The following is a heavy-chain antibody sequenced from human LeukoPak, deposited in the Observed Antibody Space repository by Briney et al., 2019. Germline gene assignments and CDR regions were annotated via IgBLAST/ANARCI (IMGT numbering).Heavy chain of an antibody. CDR2: ISGSGGNT. Sequence: GGSLRLSCAASGSTFSSYGMSWVRQAPGKGLEWVSSISGSGGNTYYADSVKGRFTISRDNSKSTVYLQMNSLRAEDTAVYHCAKTNGYYDYWGQGTLVTVSS. CDR1: GSTFSSYG. J-gene: IGHJ4*02. V-gene: IGHV3-23*01. D-gene: IGHD3-22*01. CDR3: AKTNGYYDY.